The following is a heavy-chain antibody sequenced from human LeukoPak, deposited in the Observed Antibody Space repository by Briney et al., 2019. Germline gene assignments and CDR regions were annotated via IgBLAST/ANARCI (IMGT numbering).Heavy chain of an antibody. D-gene: IGHD6-13*01. CDR3: ARRFSAAAGIGY. Sequence: SETLSLTCTVSGGSISSSSYYWGWIRPPPGKGLEWIGSIYYSGSTYYNPSLKSRVTISVDTSKNQFSLKLSSVTAADTAVYYCARRFSAAAGIGYWGQGTLVTVSS. J-gene: IGHJ4*02. CDR1: GGSISSSSYY. V-gene: IGHV4-39*01. CDR2: IYYSGST.